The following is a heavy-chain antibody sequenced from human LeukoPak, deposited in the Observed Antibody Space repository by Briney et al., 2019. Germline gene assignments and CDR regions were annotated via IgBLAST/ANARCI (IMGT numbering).Heavy chain of an antibody. CDR2: ISASGSNI. Sequence: GGSLRLSCAASGFTFDGYGMSWVRQAPGKGLEWVSYISASGSNIYYLDSVKGRFTTSRDNAMNSLFLQMDRPRAEDTAVYYCVRVKGTYFDFWGQGTLVTVSS. V-gene: IGHV3-48*01. CDR1: GFTFDGYG. D-gene: IGHD1-1*01. CDR3: VRVKGTYFDF. J-gene: IGHJ4*02.